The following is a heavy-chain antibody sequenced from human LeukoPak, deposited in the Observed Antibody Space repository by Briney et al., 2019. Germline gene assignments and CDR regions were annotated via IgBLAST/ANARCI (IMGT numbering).Heavy chain of an antibody. CDR1: GFTFGDYY. D-gene: IGHD5-12*01. V-gene: IGHV3-11*03. CDR2: ISSGTSYT. CDR3: ARTVRPQLYSGYDYPDY. J-gene: IGHJ4*02. Sequence: GGSLRLSCAASGFTFGDYYMSWIRQAPGKGLEWVSYISSGTSYTNYADSVKGRFTISRDNAKNSPYLQMNSLRAEDTAVYYCARTVRPQLYSGYDYPDYWGQGTLVTVSS.